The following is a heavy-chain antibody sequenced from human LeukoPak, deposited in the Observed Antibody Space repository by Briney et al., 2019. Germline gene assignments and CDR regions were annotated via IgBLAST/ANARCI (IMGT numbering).Heavy chain of an antibody. D-gene: IGHD6-13*01. CDR2: IYYSGST. CDR3: ARVGTAPITLIDY. Sequence: SETLSLTCTVSGGSISSSSYYWGWIRQPPGKGLEWIGSIYYSGSTYYNPSLKSRVTISVDTSKNQFSLKLSSVTAADTAVYYCARVGTAPITLIDYWGQGTLVTVSS. CDR1: GGSISSSSYY. V-gene: IGHV4-39*01. J-gene: IGHJ4*02.